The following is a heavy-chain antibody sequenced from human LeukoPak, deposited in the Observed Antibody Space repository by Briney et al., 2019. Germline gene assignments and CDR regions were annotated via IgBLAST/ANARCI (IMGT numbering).Heavy chain of an antibody. J-gene: IGHJ6*03. D-gene: IGHD6-19*01. V-gene: IGHV1-69*06. CDR1: RPTFTTSA. CDR3: AREGSGWYVPSYMDV. CDR2: IIPIFGTA. Sequence: SVKVSCKPSRPTFTTSAISWVRQAPEHGLEWMGRIIPIFGTANYEQKFQGRVTITADKSTSTAYMELSSLRSEDTAVYYCAREGSGWYVPSYMDVWGKGTTVTVSS.